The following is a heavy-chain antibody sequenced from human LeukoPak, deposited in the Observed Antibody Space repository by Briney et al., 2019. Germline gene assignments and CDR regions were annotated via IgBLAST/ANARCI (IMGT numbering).Heavy chain of an antibody. J-gene: IGHJ4*02. Sequence: SQTLSLTCTVSGVSISSYYWSWIRQPPGKGLEWIAYIYYSGSTNYNPSLKSRVTISVDTSKNQFSPKLSSVTAADTAVYYCATSYSSGWYSFDYWGQGTLVTVSS. V-gene: IGHV4-59*01. CDR1: GVSISSYY. D-gene: IGHD6-19*01. CDR2: IYYSGST. CDR3: ATSYSSGWYSFDY.